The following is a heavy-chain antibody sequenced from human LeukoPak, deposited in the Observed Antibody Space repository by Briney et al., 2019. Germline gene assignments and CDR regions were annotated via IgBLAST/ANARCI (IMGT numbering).Heavy chain of an antibody. CDR3: ARGLYSGFDSDY. CDR1: GFTFSSYW. CDR2: IKQDGSEK. V-gene: IGHV3-7*01. J-gene: IGHJ4*02. D-gene: IGHD5-12*01. Sequence: PGGSLRLSCAASGFTFSSYWMSWVRQAPGKGLEWVANIKQDGSEKYYVDSVKGRFTISRDNAKNSLFLQMNSLRVDATAVYYCARGLYSGFDSDYWGQGALVTVSS.